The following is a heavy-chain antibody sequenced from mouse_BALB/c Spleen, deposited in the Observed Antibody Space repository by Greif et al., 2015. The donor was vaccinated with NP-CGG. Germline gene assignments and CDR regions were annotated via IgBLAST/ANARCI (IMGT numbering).Heavy chain of an antibody. D-gene: IGHD2-1*01. Sequence: LEESGAELAKPGASVKMSCKASGYTFTSYWMHWVKQRPGQGLEWIGYINPSTGYTEYNQKFKDKATLTADKSSSTAYMQLSSLTSEDSAVYYCARTHLGNYGDYYAMDYWGQGTSVTVSS. CDR1: GYTFTSYW. CDR3: ARTHLGNYGDYYAMDY. J-gene: IGHJ4*01. CDR2: INPSTGYT. V-gene: IGHV1-7*01.